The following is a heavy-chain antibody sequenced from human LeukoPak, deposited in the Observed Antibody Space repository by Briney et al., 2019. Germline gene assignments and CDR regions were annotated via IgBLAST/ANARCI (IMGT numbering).Heavy chain of an antibody. CDR3: ARGRSGSSSFDY. Sequence: GGSLRLSCAASGFTFSNYNMNWVRQAPGKGLEWVSSISSSSSYIYYADSVKGRFTISRDNAKNSLYLQMNSLRVEDTGVYYCARGRSGSSSFDYWGQGTLVTVSS. CDR1: GFTFSNYN. CDR2: ISSSSSYI. D-gene: IGHD1-26*01. V-gene: IGHV3-21*01. J-gene: IGHJ4*02.